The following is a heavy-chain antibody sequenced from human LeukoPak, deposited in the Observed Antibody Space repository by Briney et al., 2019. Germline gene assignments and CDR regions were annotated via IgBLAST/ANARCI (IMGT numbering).Heavy chain of an antibody. CDR1: GFTFNRYN. CDR2: ISTSSSYI. CDR3: ARGDSSGYYSQSYYFDY. V-gene: IGHV3-21*01. J-gene: IGHJ4*02. D-gene: IGHD3-22*01. Sequence: GGSLRLSCAASGFTFNRYNMNWVRRAPGKGLEWVSSISTSSSYIYYADSVRGRFTISRDNAKNSLYLQMNSLRAEDTAVYYCARGDSSGYYSQSYYFDYWGQGTLVTVSS.